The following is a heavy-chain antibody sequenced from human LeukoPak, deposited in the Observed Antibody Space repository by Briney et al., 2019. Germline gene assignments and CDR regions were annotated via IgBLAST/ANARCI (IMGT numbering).Heavy chain of an antibody. CDR2: IWYDGSKK. CDR3: ARDVGNYDSGTSYFDY. CDR1: GFTFSSYG. J-gene: IGHJ4*02. Sequence: GRSLRLSCAASGFTFSSYGMYWVRQAPGKGLEWVALIWYDGSKKYYADSVKGRFTISRDKSKNTLYLQMNSLTAEDTAVYYCARDVGNYDSGTSYFDYWGQGTLVTVSP. D-gene: IGHD3-10*01. V-gene: IGHV3-33*01.